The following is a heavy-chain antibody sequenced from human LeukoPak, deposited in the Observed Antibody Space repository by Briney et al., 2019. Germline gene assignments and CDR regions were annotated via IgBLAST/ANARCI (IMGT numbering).Heavy chain of an antibody. CDR2: ISGSGGST. D-gene: IGHD6-19*01. CDR1: GFTFSSYA. V-gene: IGHV3-23*01. Sequence: PGGSLRLSCAASGFTFSSYAMSWVRQAPGKGLEWVSAISGSGGSTYYADSVKGRFTISGDNSKNTLYLQMNSLRAEDTAVYCCAKDRGLIAVAGQGDLFDYWGQGTLVTVSS. J-gene: IGHJ4*02. CDR3: AKDRGLIAVAGQGDLFDY.